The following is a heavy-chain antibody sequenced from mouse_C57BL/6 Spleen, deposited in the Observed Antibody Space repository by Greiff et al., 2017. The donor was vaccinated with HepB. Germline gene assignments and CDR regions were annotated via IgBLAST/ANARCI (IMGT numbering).Heavy chain of an antibody. CDR3: TTYYGHY. Sequence: VQLKESGAELVRPGASVKLSCTASGFNIKDDYMHWVKQRPEQGLEWIGWIDPENGDTEYASKFQGKATITADTSSNTAYLQLSSLTSEDTAVYYCTTYYGHYWGQGTTLTVSS. CDR1: GFNIKDDY. D-gene: IGHD1-1*01. CDR2: IDPENGDT. J-gene: IGHJ2*01. V-gene: IGHV14-4*01.